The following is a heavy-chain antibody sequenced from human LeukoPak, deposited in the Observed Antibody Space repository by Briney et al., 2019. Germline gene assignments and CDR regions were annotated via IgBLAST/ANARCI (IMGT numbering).Heavy chain of an antibody. V-gene: IGHV3-30-3*01. CDR2: ISYDGSNK. Sequence: GGSLRLSCAASGFTFSSYAMHWVRQAPGKGLEWVAVISYDGSNKYYADSVKGRFTTSRDNSKNTLYLQMNSLRAEDTAVYYCARGRYSSSWQNWFDPWGQGTLVTVSS. D-gene: IGHD6-13*01. CDR3: ARGRYSSSWQNWFDP. CDR1: GFTFSSYA. J-gene: IGHJ5*02.